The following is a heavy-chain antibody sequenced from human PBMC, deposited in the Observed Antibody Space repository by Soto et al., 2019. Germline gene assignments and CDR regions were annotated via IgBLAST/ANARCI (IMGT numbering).Heavy chain of an antibody. J-gene: IGHJ6*02. CDR1: GGSFSGYY. D-gene: IGHD2-2*01. CDR2: INHSGST. CDR3: ASLERYCSSTSCPTPGMDV. V-gene: IGHV4-34*01. Sequence: SETLSLTCAVYGGSFSGYYWSWIRQPPGKGLEWIGEINHSGSTNYNPSLKSRVTISVDTSKNQFSLKLSPVTAADTAVYYCASLERYCSSTSCPTPGMDVWGQGTTVTVSS.